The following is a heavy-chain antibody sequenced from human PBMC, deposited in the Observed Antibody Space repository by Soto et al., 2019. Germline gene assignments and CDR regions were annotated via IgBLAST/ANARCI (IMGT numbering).Heavy chain of an antibody. J-gene: IGHJ5*02. CDR1: GYTVTSYG. CDR3: ARDPDIVVGWFDP. CDR2: ISAYNGNT. D-gene: IGHD2-15*01. Sequence: GASVKVSCMASGYTVTSYGISWVRQAPGQGLEWMGWISAYNGNTNYAQKLQGRVTMTTDTSTSTAYMELRSLRSDDTAVYYCARDPDIVVGWFDPWAQGTLVTVSS. V-gene: IGHV1-18*01.